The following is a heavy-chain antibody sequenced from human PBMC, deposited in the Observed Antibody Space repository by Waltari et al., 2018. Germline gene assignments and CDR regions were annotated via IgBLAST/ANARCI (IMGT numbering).Heavy chain of an antibody. Sequence: QVQLVQSGAEVKKPGASVKVSCKASGYTFTSYDIKWVRQATGQGLEWMGWMNPNSGNKGYAQKFQGRVTITRNTSISTAYMELSSLRSEDTAVYYCARERVEVAGDFDYWGQGTLVTVSS. V-gene: IGHV1-8*03. CDR1: GYTFTSYD. D-gene: IGHD6-19*01. CDR3: ARERVEVAGDFDY. J-gene: IGHJ4*02. CDR2: MNPNSGNK.